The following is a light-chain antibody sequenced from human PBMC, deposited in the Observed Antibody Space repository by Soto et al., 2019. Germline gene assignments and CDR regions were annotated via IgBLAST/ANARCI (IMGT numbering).Light chain of an antibody. CDR3: HQTFANPWA. V-gene: IGKV1-39*01. CDR2: AAS. J-gene: IGKJ1*01. Sequence: DIQMTQSPSSLSASVGDRVSITCRASQSIGIYLNWYQKKPGKAPKLLIHAASTLQSGAPSTVSGSGYGTDFDLTISRLQPEDIATYYCHQTFANPWAFAHGTKVDIK. CDR1: QSIGIY.